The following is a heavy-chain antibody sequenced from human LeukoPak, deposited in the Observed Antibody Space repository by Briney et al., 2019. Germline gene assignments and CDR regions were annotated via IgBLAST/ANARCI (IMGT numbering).Heavy chain of an antibody. D-gene: IGHD5-18*01. V-gene: IGHV4-34*01. CDR3: ARGSPPQIQLWFRWFDP. Sequence: SETLSLTCAVYGGSFSGYSWSWIRQPPGKGLEWIGEINHSGSTNYNPSLKSRVTISVDTSKNQFSLKLSSVTAADTAVYYCARGSPPQIQLWFRWFDPWGQGTLVTVSS. CDR2: INHSGST. J-gene: IGHJ5*02. CDR1: GGSFSGYS.